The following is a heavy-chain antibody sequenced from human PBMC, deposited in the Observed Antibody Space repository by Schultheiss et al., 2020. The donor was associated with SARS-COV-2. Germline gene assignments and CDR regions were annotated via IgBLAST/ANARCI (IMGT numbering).Heavy chain of an antibody. CDR2: IIPIFGTA. D-gene: IGHD3-22*01. CDR1: GGTFSSYA. CDR3: ARDLGYYDSSGPGGT. J-gene: IGHJ5*02. Sequence: SVKVSCKASGGTFSSYAISWVRQAPGQGLEWMGGIIPIFGTANYAQKFQGRVTITADESTSTAYMELSSLRSEDTAVYYCARDLGYYDSSGPGGTWGQGTLVTVSS. V-gene: IGHV1-69*13.